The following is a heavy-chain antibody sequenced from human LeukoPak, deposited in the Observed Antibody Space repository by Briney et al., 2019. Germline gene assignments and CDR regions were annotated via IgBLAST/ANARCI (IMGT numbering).Heavy chain of an antibody. V-gene: IGHV4-4*07. Sequence: SETLSLTCTVSGDSISSYHWSWIRLPAGKGLEWIGHFYTTGNTNYNPSLKSRVTMSVDTSKNQFSLKLSSVTAADTAVYYCARERYSSGWHSYYFDYWGQGTLVTVSS. CDR1: GDSISSYH. J-gene: IGHJ4*02. CDR2: FYTTGNT. CDR3: ARERYSSGWHSYYFDY. D-gene: IGHD6-19*01.